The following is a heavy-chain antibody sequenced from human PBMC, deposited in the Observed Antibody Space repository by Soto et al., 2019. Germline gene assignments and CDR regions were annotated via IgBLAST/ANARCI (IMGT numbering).Heavy chain of an antibody. J-gene: IGHJ6*04. Sequence: PGWSLRLSCTASGFPVSVYTMNWVRQAPGKGLEWVSSISSTGSYIQYADSLKGRFTLSRDNANNSMFLEMNSLRAEDTAVYYCARGVPSPKVTEPGARYRGGMQVWCEGMTVTVSS. CDR2: ISSTGSYI. D-gene: IGHD4-4*01. CDR1: GFPVSVYT. CDR3: ARGVPSPKVTEPGARYRGGMQV. V-gene: IGHV3-21*01.